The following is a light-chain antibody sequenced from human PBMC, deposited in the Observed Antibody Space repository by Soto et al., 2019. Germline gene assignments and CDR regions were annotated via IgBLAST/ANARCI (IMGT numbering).Light chain of an antibody. CDR1: SSDVGSYNV. Sequence: QSVLTQPASVSGSPGKSITIPCTGTSSDVGSYNVVSWYQQHPGKAPKLMIYEVSQRPSGVSNRFSGSKSGNTASLTISELQAEDEADYYCCSYAGSSTYVIFGGGTKLTVL. V-gene: IGLV2-23*02. CDR3: CSYAGSSTYVI. CDR2: EVS. J-gene: IGLJ2*01.